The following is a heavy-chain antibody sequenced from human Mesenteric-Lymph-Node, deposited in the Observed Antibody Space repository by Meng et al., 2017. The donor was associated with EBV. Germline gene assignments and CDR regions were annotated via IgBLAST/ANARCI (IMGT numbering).Heavy chain of an antibody. J-gene: IGHJ4*02. CDR1: GYTFTGYY. V-gene: IGHV1-8*02. Sequence: QVQLVQSGAEVKKPXXSVKVXCKASGYTFTGYYMHWVRQAPGQGLEWMGWINPNSGNTGYAQKFQGRVTMTRDTSTSTAYMELSNLTSDDTAIYYCARGVDTAMVKMNYGGQGTLVTVSS. CDR3: ARGVDTAMVKMNY. CDR2: INPNSGNT. D-gene: IGHD5-18*01.